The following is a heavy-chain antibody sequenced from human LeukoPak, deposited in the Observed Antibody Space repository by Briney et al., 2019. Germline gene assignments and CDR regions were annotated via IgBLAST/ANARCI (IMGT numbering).Heavy chain of an antibody. Sequence: SETLSLTCTASGGFISNYYWSWIRQPPGKGLEWIGYIYSSGSNNYNPSLKSRVTISIDASKNQSSLKLSSVTAADTAVYYCTRLERDGYIYRFDYWGQGTLVTVSS. J-gene: IGHJ4*02. D-gene: IGHD5-24*01. CDR1: GGFISNYY. CDR2: IYSSGSN. V-gene: IGHV4-59*08. CDR3: TRLERDGYIYRFDY.